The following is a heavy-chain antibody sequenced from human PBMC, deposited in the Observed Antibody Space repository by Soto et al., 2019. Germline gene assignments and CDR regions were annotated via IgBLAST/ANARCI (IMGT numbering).Heavy chain of an antibody. V-gene: IGHV4-59*01. J-gene: IGHJ4*02. CDR1: GGSINSFY. D-gene: IGHD3-10*01. Sequence: SETLSLTCSVSGGSINSFYWSWIRQSPGKGLEWIGYIYYTGSTVYNPSLKRRTTISLDTSKNQFSLNLTSVTAADTAVYYCARVRYGSGSYLHAFDYWGQGTLVTVSS. CDR2: IYYTGST. CDR3: ARVRYGSGSYLHAFDY.